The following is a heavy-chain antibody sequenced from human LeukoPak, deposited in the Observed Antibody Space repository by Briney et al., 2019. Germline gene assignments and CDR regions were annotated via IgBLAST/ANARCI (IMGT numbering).Heavy chain of an antibody. CDR3: TSPGSSWDKFVY. V-gene: IGHV3-49*04. CDR2: IRSKAYGGTT. D-gene: IGHD6-13*01. J-gene: IGHJ4*02. Sequence: GGSLRLSCTASGFTFGDYAMSWVRQAPGKGLEWVGFIRSKAYGGTTEYAASVKGRFTISRDDSKSIAYPQMNSLKTEDTAVYYCTSPGSSWDKFVYWGQGTLVTVSS. CDR1: GFTFGDYA.